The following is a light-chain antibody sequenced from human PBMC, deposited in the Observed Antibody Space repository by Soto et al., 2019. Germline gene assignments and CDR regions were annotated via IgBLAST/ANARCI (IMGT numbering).Light chain of an antibody. CDR3: CTYVGSSTSWV. J-gene: IGLJ3*02. V-gene: IGLV2-23*01. CDR1: SNDVGSHDL. Sequence: QSVLTQPASVSGSPGQSITISCTGTSNDVGSHDLVSWYQQHPGKVPKLMIYEGSKRLSGVSNRFSGSKLGNTASLTISGLQAEDEADYYCCTYVGSSTSWVFGGGTKVTVL. CDR2: EGS.